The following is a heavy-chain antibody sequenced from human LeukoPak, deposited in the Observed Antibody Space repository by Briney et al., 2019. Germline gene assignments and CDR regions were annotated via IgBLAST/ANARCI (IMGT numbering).Heavy chain of an antibody. J-gene: IGHJ4*02. D-gene: IGHD2-2*02. CDR2: ISSSGTYI. CDR3: AIDVARSISCYTD. V-gene: IGHV3-21*01. CDR1: GFTFSTNS. Sequence: PGGSLRLSCAASGFTFSTNSMNWVRQAPGKGLELVASISSSGTYIYYADSLKGRFTVSRDNAKNSVYLQMNSLRAEDTAVYYCAIDVARSISCYTDWGRGTLVTVSS.